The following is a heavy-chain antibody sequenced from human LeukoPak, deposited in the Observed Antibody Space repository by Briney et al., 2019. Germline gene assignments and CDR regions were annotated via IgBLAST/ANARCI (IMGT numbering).Heavy chain of an antibody. CDR3: AKSESEIYFRFLGD. Sequence: GGSLRLSCAASGFTFSSYAMSWVRQAPGRGLEWISTVSGNGGNTYYADSVKGRFTISRDNSKNALYLQMDSLRAEDTAVYYCAKSESEIYFRFLGDWGQGTLVTVSS. J-gene: IGHJ4*02. V-gene: IGHV3-23*01. CDR2: VSGNGGNT. D-gene: IGHD1-26*01. CDR1: GFTFSSYA.